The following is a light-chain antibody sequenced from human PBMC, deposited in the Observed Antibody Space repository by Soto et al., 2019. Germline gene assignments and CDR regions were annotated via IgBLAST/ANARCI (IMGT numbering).Light chain of an antibody. Sequence: EIVLTQSPATLXXXPXXXAXXXWRASQSVSDYLAWYQRKPGQAPRLVIYDASNRATGIPARFSGSGSGTDFTLTISSLESEDFAVYYCQQRNTWPLTFGGGTKVDIK. CDR2: DAS. CDR3: QQRNTWPLT. J-gene: IGKJ4*01. V-gene: IGKV3-11*01. CDR1: QSVSDY.